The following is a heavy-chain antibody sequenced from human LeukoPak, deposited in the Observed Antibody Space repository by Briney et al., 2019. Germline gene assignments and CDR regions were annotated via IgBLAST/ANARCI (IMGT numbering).Heavy chain of an antibody. V-gene: IGHV3-23*01. J-gene: IGHJ6*02. D-gene: IGHD3-10*01. Sequence: GGSLRLSCAASGFTFSSYAMSWVRQAPGKGLEWVSAISGSGGSTYYADSVEGRFTISRDNSKNTLYLQMNSLRAEDTAVYYCAKAHYYGSGSDFYYYYYGMDVWGQGTTVTLSS. CDR2: ISGSGGST. CDR1: GFTFSSYA. CDR3: AKAHYYGSGSDFYYYYYGMDV.